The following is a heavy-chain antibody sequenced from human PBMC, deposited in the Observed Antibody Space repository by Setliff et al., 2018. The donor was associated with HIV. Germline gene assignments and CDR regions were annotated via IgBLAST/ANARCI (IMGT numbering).Heavy chain of an antibody. CDR1: GESFSGYY. D-gene: IGHD3-22*01. CDR3: ARARSRYDSSGYYGYNFYYMDVWGKGTYFDN. V-gene: IGHV4-34*01. Sequence: SETLSLTCAVYGESFSGYYWTWIRQSPGKGLEWIGEINHSGSTNYNPSLKSRVTISVDTSKNQFSLKLNSLTAADTAIYYCARARSRYDSSGYYGYNFYYMDVWGKGTYFDNWGQGTLVTVSS. CDR2: INHSGST. J-gene: IGHJ4*02.